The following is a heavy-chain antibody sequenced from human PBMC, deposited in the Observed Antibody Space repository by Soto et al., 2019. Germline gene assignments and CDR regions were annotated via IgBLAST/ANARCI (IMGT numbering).Heavy chain of an antibody. J-gene: IGHJ4*02. V-gene: IGHV3-33*01. D-gene: IGHD4-17*01. Sequence: QVQLVESGGGVVQPGRSLRLSCAASGFTFSTYAMHWVRQAPGKGLEWVAVIWYDGSNKYYADSVKGRFTISRDNSKNTLYLQMNSLRAEDTAVYYCARNNYGDYGGGPLDYWGQGTLVTVSS. CDR2: IWYDGSNK. CDR1: GFTFSTYA. CDR3: ARNNYGDYGGGPLDY.